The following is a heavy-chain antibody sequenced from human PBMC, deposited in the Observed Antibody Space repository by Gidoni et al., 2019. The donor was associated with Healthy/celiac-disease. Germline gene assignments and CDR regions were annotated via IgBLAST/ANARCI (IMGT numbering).Heavy chain of an antibody. CDR1: GFTFSSYA. V-gene: IGHV3-23*01. CDR3: AKDGGHSGSLQGYFDY. D-gene: IGHD1-26*01. Sequence: EVQLLESGGGLVQPGGSLRLSCAASGFTFSSYAMRWVRQAPGKGLEWVSAISCSGGSTYYADSVKGRFTIARDNSKNTLYLQMNSLRAEDTAVYYCAKDGGHSGSLQGYFDYWGQGILVTVSS. J-gene: IGHJ4*02. CDR2: ISCSGGST.